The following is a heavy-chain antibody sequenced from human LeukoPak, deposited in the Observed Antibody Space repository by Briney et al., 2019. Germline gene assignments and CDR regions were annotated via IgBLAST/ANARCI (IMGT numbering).Heavy chain of an antibody. CDR1: EFPVSNNY. D-gene: IGHD5-12*01. CDR3: AVEVATIKDAFHI. Sequence: GGSLRLSCAASEFPVSNNYMTWVWVRQAPGKGLEWVSVIYSVGTTYYADSVKGRFTTSRLSSKNTLYLQMNSLRAEDTAVYYCAVEVATIKDAFHIWGQGTMATVSS. V-gene: IGHV3-53*04. CDR2: IYSVGTT. J-gene: IGHJ3*02.